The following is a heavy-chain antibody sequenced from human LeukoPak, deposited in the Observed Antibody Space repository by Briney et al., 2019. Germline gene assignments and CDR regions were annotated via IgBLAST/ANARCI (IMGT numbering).Heavy chain of an antibody. V-gene: IGHV4-34*01. CDR3: ARHGYSIHILDY. J-gene: IGHJ4*02. Sequence: SETLSLTCAVYGGSLTDYYWSWIRQPPGKGLEWIGEINHSGSANYNPSLKSRVTISVDTSKNQFSLKLTSVTAADTAVHYCARHGYSIHILDYWGQGTLVTVSS. D-gene: IGHD5-24*01. CDR1: GGSLTDYY. CDR2: INHSGSA.